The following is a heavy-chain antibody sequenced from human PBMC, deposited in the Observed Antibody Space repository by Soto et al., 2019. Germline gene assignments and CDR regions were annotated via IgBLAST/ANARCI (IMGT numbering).Heavy chain of an antibody. Sequence: GGSLRLSCAASGFTFSSYGMHWVRQAPGKGLEWVAVIWYDGSNKYYADSVKGRFTISRDNSKNTLYLQMNSLRAEDTAVYYCATQSAVAATSWYFDYWGQGTLVTVSS. D-gene: IGHD2-15*01. CDR1: GFTFSSYG. V-gene: IGHV3-33*01. CDR2: IWYDGSNK. J-gene: IGHJ4*02. CDR3: ATQSAVAATSWYFDY.